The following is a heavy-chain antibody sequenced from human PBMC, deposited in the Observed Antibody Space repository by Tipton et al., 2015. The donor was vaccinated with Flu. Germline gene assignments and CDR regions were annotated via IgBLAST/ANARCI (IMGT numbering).Heavy chain of an antibody. CDR2: ISSSGSTI. D-gene: IGHD3-9*01. CDR1: GFTFSDYY. Sequence: QLVQSGGGLVKPGGSLRLSCAASGFTFSDYYMGWIRQAPGKGLEWVSYISSSGSTIYYADSVKGRFTISRDNAKNSLYLQMNSLRAEDTAVYYCARDGPYYDILTGREYFQHWGQGTLVTVSS. J-gene: IGHJ1*01. V-gene: IGHV3-11*01. CDR3: ARDGPYYDILTGREYFQH.